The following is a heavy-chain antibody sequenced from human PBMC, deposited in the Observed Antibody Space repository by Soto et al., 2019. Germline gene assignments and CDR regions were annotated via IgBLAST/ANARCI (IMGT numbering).Heavy chain of an antibody. D-gene: IGHD2-15*01. CDR2: ISAYNRNT. J-gene: IGHJ4*02. Sequence: GASVKVSCKASGYTFSNYAFSWVRQAPGQGLEWRGWISAYNRNTIYAQKLQGRVTMTTDTSTSTAYMELESLRSDDTAVYYCARVRQRPGGNPYYFEYWGLGTMVTVSS. V-gene: IGHV1-18*01. CDR3: ARVRQRPGGNPYYFEY. CDR1: GYTFSNYA.